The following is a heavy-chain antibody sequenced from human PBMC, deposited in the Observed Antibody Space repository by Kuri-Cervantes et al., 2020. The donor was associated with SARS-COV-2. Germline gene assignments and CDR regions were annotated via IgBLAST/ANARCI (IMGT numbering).Heavy chain of an antibody. CDR1: GDSFSSDDYY. CDR2: IYYSGST. CDR3: ASEYRSPQTNPFDYYYSMDV. D-gene: IGHD6-6*01. V-gene: IGHV4-39*01. J-gene: IGHJ6*03. Sequence: SETLSLTCTVSGDSFSSDDYYWGWIRQTPGKGLEWIGSIYYSGSTSYNPSLKSRVSISVDTSKNQFSLNLNSVTAADTAVYYCASEYRSPQTNPFDYYYSMDVWGKGTAVTVSS.